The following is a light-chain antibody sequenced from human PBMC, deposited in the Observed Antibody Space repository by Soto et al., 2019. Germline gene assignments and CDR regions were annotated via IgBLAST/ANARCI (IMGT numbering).Light chain of an antibody. CDR2: DVS. CDR1: SSDVGGYNS. J-gene: IGLJ1*01. CDR3: SSFTSSMTNV. V-gene: IGLV2-14*03. Sequence: QSALNQPASVSGSPGESITISCTGTSSDVGGYNSVSWYQHHPGKAPKLILYDVSDRPSGVSYRFSGSKSGNTASLTISGLQAADEADYFCSSFTSSMTNVFGSGTKLTVL.